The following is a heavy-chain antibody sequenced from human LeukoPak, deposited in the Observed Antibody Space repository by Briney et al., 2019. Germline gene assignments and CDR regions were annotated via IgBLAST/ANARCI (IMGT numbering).Heavy chain of an antibody. V-gene: IGHV4-39*01. CDR3: ARRPTTSIVGATTNYFDH. CDR1: GASTSSSNHY. Sequence: SETLSLTCTVTGASTSSSNHYWGWIRQPPGKGLEWIGSIYFSGSTYYSPSLKSRVTLSIDTSKNQFSLKLTSVTAADTAVYYCARRPTTSIVGATTNYFDHWGQGTLVTVSS. CDR2: IYFSGST. D-gene: IGHD1-26*01. J-gene: IGHJ4*02.